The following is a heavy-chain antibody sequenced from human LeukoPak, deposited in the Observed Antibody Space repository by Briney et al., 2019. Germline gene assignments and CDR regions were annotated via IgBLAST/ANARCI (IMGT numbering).Heavy chain of an antibody. CDR2: MNGNSGVT. J-gene: IGHJ4*02. D-gene: IGHD7-27*01. CDR1: GGTFSSYA. CDR3: ARDLSSTSNWEFDY. V-gene: IGHV1-2*06. Sequence: GASVKVSCKASGGTFSSYAISWVRQAPGQGPEWMGRMNGNSGVTMYAQTLQDRVTMTRDTSISTAYMELSRLTSDDTAVYYCARDLSSTSNWEFDYWGQGTLVTVSS.